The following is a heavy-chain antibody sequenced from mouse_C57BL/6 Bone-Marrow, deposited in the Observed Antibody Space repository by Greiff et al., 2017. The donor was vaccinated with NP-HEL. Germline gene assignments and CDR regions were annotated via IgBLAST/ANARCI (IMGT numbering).Heavy chain of an antibody. CDR2: ISNGGGST. CDR1: GFTFSAYS. CDR3: ARHDYSQIARDY. D-gene: IGHD2-4*01. Sequence: DVQLVESGGGLVQPGGSLKLSCAASGFTFSAYSMYWVRQTPEKRLEWVAYISNGGGSTYYPDTVTGRFTLSTDHAKNTLYLQMSRLKSEDTAMDYCARHDYSQIARDYWGQGTSVTVSS. V-gene: IGHV5-12*01. J-gene: IGHJ4*01.